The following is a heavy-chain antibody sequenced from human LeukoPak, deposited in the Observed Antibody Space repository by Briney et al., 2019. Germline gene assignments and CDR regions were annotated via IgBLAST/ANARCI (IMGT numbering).Heavy chain of an antibody. Sequence: ASVKVSCKASGYTFTGYYMHWVRQAPGQGLEWMGWINPNSGGTNYAQKFQGRVTMTRDTSISTAYMELSRLRSDDTAVYYCARDSDTAMAETSPFDYWGQGTLVTVSS. CDR1: GYTFTGYY. V-gene: IGHV1-2*02. CDR2: INPNSGGT. D-gene: IGHD5-18*01. CDR3: ARDSDTAMAETSPFDY. J-gene: IGHJ4*02.